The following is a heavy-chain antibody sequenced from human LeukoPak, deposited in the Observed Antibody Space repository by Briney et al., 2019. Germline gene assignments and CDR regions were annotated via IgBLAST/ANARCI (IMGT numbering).Heavy chain of an antibody. CDR3: ACGYSSSWYDYFDY. V-gene: IGHV4-61*02. CDR2: IYTSGST. CDR1: GGSISSGSYY. Sequence: SETLSLTCTVSGGSISSGSYYWSWIRQPAGKGLEWIGRIYTSGSTNYNPSLKSRVTISVDTSKNQFSLKLSSVTAADTAVYYCACGYSSSWYDYFDYWGQGTLVTVSS. J-gene: IGHJ4*02. D-gene: IGHD6-13*01.